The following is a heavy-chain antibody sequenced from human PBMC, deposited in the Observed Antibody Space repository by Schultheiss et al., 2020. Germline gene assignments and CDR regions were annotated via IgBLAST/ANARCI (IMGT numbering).Heavy chain of an antibody. CDR3: ARKASYFDY. Sequence: SETLSLTCTVSGYSISSGYYWGWIRQPPGKGLEWIGSIYQSGSTYYNPSLKSRVTISVDKSKNQFSLKLTSVIAADTAVYYCARKASYFDYWGQGILVTVSS. V-gene: IGHV4-38-2*02. CDR2: IYQSGST. J-gene: IGHJ4*02. CDR1: GYSISSGYY.